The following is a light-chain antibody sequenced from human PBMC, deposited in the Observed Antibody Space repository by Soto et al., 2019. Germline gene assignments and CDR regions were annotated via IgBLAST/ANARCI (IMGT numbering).Light chain of an antibody. CDR2: DAS. CDR3: QQRRGT. J-gene: IGKJ1*01. V-gene: IGKV3-11*01. CDR1: QSVSSY. Sequence: VVLTQSPGTLSLSPGERATLSCRASQSVSSYLAWYQQKPGQAPRLLIYDASNRATGIPARFSGSGSGTDFTLTISSLEPEDFAVYYCQQRRGTFGQGTKVDIK.